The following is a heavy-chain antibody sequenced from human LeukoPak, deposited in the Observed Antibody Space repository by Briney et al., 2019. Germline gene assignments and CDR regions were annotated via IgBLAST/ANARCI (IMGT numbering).Heavy chain of an antibody. CDR2: VWYDGTKN. Sequence: QPGGSLRLSCAASGFTFNIYGMHWVRQAPGEGLEWVALVWYDGTKNFYADSVKGRFTISRDNSKNTLYLQMNTLRPDDTAMYYCARDFWSNAVSDPYYFDYWGQGTLVTVSP. CDR3: ARDFWSNAVSDPYYFDY. CDR1: GFTFNIYG. D-gene: IGHD2-8*01. J-gene: IGHJ4*02. V-gene: IGHV3-33*01.